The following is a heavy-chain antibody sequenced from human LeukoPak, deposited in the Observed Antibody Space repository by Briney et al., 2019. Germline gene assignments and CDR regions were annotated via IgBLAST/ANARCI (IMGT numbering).Heavy chain of an antibody. CDR1: GFTFSSYG. CDR2: IRYDGSNK. J-gene: IGHJ3*02. CDR3: AKGYSGTYYDAFEI. Sequence: GGSLRLSCAASGFTFSSYGMHWVRQAPGKGLEWVAFIRYDGSNKYYADSVKGRFTISRDNSKNTLYLQMNSLRAEDMALYYCAKGYSGTYYDAFEIWGQGTMVTVSS. V-gene: IGHV3-30*02. D-gene: IGHD1-26*01.